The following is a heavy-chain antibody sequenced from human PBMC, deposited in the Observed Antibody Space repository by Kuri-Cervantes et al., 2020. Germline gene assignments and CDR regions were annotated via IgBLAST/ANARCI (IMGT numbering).Heavy chain of an antibody. CDR2: IFYSGST. Sequence: ESLKISCNVSGGSISSYDWTWIRQSPGKGLECIGHIFYSGSTNYNPSLKSRVTISVDTSKNQFSLKMTSVTAADTAVYYCARRLFPGYSFREMGYLDYWGRGAPVTVSS. D-gene: IGHD2-15*01. J-gene: IGHJ4*02. CDR1: GGSISSYD. CDR3: ARRLFPGYSFREMGYLDY. V-gene: IGHV4-59*01.